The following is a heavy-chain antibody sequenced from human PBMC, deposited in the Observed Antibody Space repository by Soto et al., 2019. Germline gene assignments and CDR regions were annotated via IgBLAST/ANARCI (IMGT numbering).Heavy chain of an antibody. CDR3: ARHSLALRKNNWFDP. Sequence: PSETLSLTSTVSGDSIISSDFYWGWVRQPPGKGLEWIGSIFYLGSSYYNPSLKSRVTMSVDTSKNHCSMSLRSVTAADTALYFCARHSLALRKNNWFDPWGQGIMVTVSS. J-gene: IGHJ5*02. V-gene: IGHV4-39*01. CDR2: IFYLGSS. D-gene: IGHD3-3*02. CDR1: GDSIISSDFY.